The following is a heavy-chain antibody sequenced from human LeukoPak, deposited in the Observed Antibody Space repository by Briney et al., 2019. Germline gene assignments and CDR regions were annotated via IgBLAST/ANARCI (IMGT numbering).Heavy chain of an antibody. J-gene: IGHJ4*02. CDR2: INPNSGGT. D-gene: IGHD3-16*02. V-gene: IGHV1-2*02. Sequence: ASVKVSFKASGYTFTGYYMHWVRQAPGQGLEWMGWINPNSGGTNYAQKFQGRVTMTRDTSISTAYMELSRLRSDDTAVYYCAVEYDYVWGSYPASDYWGQGTLVTVSS. CDR1: GYTFTGYY. CDR3: AVEYDYVWGSYPASDY.